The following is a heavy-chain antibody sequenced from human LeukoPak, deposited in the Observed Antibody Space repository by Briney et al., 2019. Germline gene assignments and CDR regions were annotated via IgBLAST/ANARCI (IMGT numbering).Heavy chain of an antibody. D-gene: IGHD6-13*01. CDR1: GFTFDDYA. V-gene: IGHV3-9*01. CDR3: AREGSSSWFVNS. CDR2: ISWNSGSI. J-gene: IGHJ4*02. Sequence: GRSLRLSCAASGFTFDDYAMHWVRQAPGKGLEWVSGISWNSGSIGYADSVKGRFTISRDNAKNSLYLQMNSLRAEDTAVYYCAREGSSSWFVNSWGQGTLVTVSS.